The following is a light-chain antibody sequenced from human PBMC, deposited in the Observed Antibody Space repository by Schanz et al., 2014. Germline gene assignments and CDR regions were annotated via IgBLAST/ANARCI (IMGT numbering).Light chain of an antibody. CDR3: QQYGSSGFT. J-gene: IGKJ3*01. V-gene: IGKV3-15*01. CDR1: QSVFSN. Sequence: EIALTQSPGTLSLSPGDWASLSCRASQSVFSNLAWYQQRPGQAPRLLIYGATTRATGIPARFSGSGSGTEFTLTISSLQSEDFAVYYCQQYGSSGFTFGPGTKVDIK. CDR2: GAT.